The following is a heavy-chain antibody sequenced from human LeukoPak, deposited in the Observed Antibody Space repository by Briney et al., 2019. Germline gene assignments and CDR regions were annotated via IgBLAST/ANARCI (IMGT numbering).Heavy chain of an antibody. V-gene: IGHV5-51*01. CDR2: IYPGDSDT. CDR3: ARRAYRGGDCYTDY. Sequence: GESLKISCKGSGYSFTSYWIGWVRQMPGKGLEWMGMIYPGDSDTRYSPPFQGQVTISADKSISTAYLQWNSLKASDTAMYYCARRAYRGGDCYTDYWGQGTLVTVSS. J-gene: IGHJ4*02. D-gene: IGHD2-21*02. CDR1: GYSFTSYW.